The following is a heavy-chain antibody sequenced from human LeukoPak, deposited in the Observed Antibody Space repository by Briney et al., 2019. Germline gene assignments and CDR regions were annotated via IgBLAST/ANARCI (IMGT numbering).Heavy chain of an antibody. CDR1: GFTFSNYA. J-gene: IGHJ4*02. V-gene: IGHV3-64*01. D-gene: IGHD1-26*01. Sequence: GGSLRLSCAASGFTFSNYAMHWVRQAPGKGLEYVSAISGNGGSTYYANSVKGRFTISRDNSKNTLYLQVGSLRPEDMAVYYCARDMGQWDFGYWGQGTLVTVSS. CDR3: ARDMGQWDFGY. CDR2: ISGNGGST.